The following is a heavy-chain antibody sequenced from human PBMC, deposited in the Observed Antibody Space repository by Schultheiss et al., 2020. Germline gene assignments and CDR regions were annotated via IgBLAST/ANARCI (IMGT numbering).Heavy chain of an antibody. CDR1: GGSISSGGYY. V-gene: IGHV4-61*08. CDR2: IYSSGST. CDR3: VRKGDI. Sequence: SETLSLTCTVSGGSISSGGYYWSWIRQHPGKGLEWIGYIYSSGSTNYNPSLNSRVTISVDTSKNQFSLNLSSVTAADTAMYYCVRKGDIWGQGTMVTVSS. J-gene: IGHJ3*02.